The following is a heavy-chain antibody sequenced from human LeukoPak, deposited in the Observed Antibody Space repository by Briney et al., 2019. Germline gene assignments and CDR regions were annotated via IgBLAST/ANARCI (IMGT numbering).Heavy chain of an antibody. Sequence: GGSLRLSCAASGFTFSTYSINWVRQAPGKGLEWVSYISSSSSTIYYADSVKGRFTITRDNSKNTLYPQMNSLRAEDTAVYYCARGGARYDDDSSGYYFDHRAQGTLVTVSS. D-gene: IGHD3-22*01. CDR1: GFTFSTYS. CDR3: ARGGARYDDDSSGYYFDH. J-gene: IGHJ4*02. CDR2: ISSSSSTI. V-gene: IGHV3-48*01.